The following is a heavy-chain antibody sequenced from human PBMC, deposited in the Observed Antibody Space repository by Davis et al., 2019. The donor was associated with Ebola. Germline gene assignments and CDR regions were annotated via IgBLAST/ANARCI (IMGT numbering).Heavy chain of an antibody. CDR2: ISAYNGHT. D-gene: IGHD2-8*01. Sequence: ASVKVSCKASGYTFNSYGISWVRQAPGQGLEWMGWISAYNGHTNYAQNLQGRLTMTTATSTATAYMELRGLTSDDTAVYYCARDRAYCTHGACFTRYHDYGLDVWGKGTTVTVFS. V-gene: IGHV1-18*04. J-gene: IGHJ6*04. CDR3: ARDRAYCTHGACFTRYHDYGLDV. CDR1: GYTFNSYG.